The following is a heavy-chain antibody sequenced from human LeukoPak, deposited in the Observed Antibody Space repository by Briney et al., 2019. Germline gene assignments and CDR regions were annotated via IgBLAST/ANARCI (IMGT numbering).Heavy chain of an antibody. CDR1: GYTFTSYG. Sequence: GASVKVSCKASGYTFTSYGLSWVRQAPGQGLEWMGWISAYNGNTNYAQKLQGRVTMTTDTSTSTAYMELRSLRSDDTAVYYCARDGDDFWSGYLDWFDPWGQGTLVTVSS. D-gene: IGHD3-3*01. V-gene: IGHV1-18*01. J-gene: IGHJ5*02. CDR2: ISAYNGNT. CDR3: ARDGDDFWSGYLDWFDP.